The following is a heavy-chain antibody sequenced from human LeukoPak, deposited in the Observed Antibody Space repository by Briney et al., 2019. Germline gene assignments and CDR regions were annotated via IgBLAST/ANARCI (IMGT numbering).Heavy chain of an antibody. D-gene: IGHD2/OR15-2a*01. V-gene: IGHV3-9*01. CDR1: GFSFDDYA. CDR2: ISWRSGRI. Sequence: GGSLRLSCAASGFSFDDYAMHWVRQAPGKGLEWVSGISWRSGRIAYADSVRGRFTISRDNAKNSLSLQMNSLRDDDTAVYYCAKDAYGGATFFYYMDVWGKGTTVIVSS. CDR3: AKDAYGGATFFYYMDV. J-gene: IGHJ6*03.